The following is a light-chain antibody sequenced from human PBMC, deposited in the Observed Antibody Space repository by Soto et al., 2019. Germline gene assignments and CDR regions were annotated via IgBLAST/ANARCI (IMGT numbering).Light chain of an antibody. J-gene: IGLJ1*01. V-gene: IGLV2-14*01. Sequence: QSALTQPASVSGSPGQSITISCTGTSSDVGGYNYVPWYQQHPGKAPKLMIYVVTNRPSGVSNRFSGSKSGNTASLTISGLQAEDEADYHCSSYSTSSTPSYVFGTGTKLTVL. CDR2: VVT. CDR1: SSDVGGYNY. CDR3: SSYSTSSTPSYV.